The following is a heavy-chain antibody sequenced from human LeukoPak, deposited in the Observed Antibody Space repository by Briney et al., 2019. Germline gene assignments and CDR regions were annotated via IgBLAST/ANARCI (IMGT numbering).Heavy chain of an antibody. J-gene: IGHJ6*02. D-gene: IGHD2-2*01. CDR3: ARDSMGVYGMDV. Sequence: SVKVSCKASGGTFSSYAISWVRQAPGQGLEWMGRIIPILGIANSAQKFQGRVTITADKSTSTAYMELSSLRSEDTAVYYCARDSMGVYGMDVWGQGTTVTVSS. CDR2: IIPILGIA. CDR1: GGTFSSYA. V-gene: IGHV1-69*04.